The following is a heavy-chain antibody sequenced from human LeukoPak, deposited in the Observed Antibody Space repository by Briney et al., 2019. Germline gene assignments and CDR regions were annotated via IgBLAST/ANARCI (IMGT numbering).Heavy chain of an antibody. CDR2: ISGSGGST. D-gene: IGHD3-3*01. V-gene: IGHV3-23*01. Sequence: PGGSLRLSCAASGFTFSSYTMSWVRQAPGKGLEWVSAISGSGGSTYYADSVKGRFTISRDNSKNTLYLQMNSLRAEDTAVYYCAKARPYYDFWSGYYALDYWGQGTLVTVSS. CDR1: GFTFSSYT. CDR3: AKARPYYDFWSGYYALDY. J-gene: IGHJ4*02.